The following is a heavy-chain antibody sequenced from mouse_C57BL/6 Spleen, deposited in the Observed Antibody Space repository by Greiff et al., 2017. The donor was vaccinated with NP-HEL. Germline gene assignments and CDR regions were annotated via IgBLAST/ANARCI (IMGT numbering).Heavy chain of an antibody. CDR1: GFNIKDYY. CDR2: IDPEDGDT. D-gene: IGHD2-4*01. CDR3: ARRAYDYDGYYAMDY. Sequence: EVQLQQSGAELVRPGASVKLSCTASGFNIKDYYMHWVKQRPEQGLEWIGRIDPEDGDTEYAPKFQGKATMTADTSSNTAYLQLNSLTSEDSAVYYCARRAYDYDGYYAMDYWGQGTSVTVSS. V-gene: IGHV14-1*01. J-gene: IGHJ4*01.